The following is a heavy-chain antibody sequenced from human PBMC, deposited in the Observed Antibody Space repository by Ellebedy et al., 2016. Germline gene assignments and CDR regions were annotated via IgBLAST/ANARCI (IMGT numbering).Heavy chain of an antibody. V-gene: IGHV4-39*01. CDR3: ARRGSGKNWFDP. J-gene: IGHJ5*02. Sequence: SETLSLXXTVSGGSISSSIYYWGWIRQPPGKGLEWIGSINYSGRTYYNPSPKSRVTVSVDTSKNQFSLRLSSVTAADTAVYSCARRGSGKNWFDPWGQGTLVTVSS. D-gene: IGHD3-10*01. CDR1: GGSISSSIYY. CDR2: INYSGRT.